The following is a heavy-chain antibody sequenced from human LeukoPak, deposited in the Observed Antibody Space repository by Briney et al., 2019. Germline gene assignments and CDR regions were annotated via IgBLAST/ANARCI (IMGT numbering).Heavy chain of an antibody. CDR1: GYTFTTHG. Sequence: ASVKVYCKTSGYTFTTHGISWVRQAPGQDLEWMGWISTSKGDTNYAQKFRGRLTMTTDRSTSTAYMELRSLSSDDTGVYYCARDWPTVITDYWGQGTLVTVSS. CDR3: ARDWPTVITDY. J-gene: IGHJ4*02. D-gene: IGHD4-11*01. V-gene: IGHV1-18*01. CDR2: ISTSKGDT.